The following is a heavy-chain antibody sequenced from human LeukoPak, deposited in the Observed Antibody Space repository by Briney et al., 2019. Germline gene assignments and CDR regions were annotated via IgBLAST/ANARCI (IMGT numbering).Heavy chain of an antibody. CDR1: GFTFSSYV. V-gene: IGHV3-23*01. Sequence: GGSLRLSCAVSGFTFSSYVMSWVRQAPGKGLEWVSAISGSGGSTYYANSLRGRFTISRDNSKNTLYLEINNLRAEDTAIYYCAKVRDSSGYYSWFDPWGQGTLVTVSS. CDR3: AKVRDSSGYYSWFDP. CDR2: ISGSGGST. D-gene: IGHD3-22*01. J-gene: IGHJ5*02.